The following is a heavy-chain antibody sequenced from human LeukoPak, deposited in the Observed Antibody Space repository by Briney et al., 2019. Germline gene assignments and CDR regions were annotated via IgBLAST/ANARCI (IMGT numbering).Heavy chain of an antibody. CDR3: AAPPRSSSSWYGAPHDG. CDR1: GSGVTSNSDA. J-gene: IGHJ4*02. V-gene: IGHV6-1*01. Sequence: SQTLSLSCAFSGSGVTSNSDAWNWIRQSPGRGLEWLGMICYRSKWYNDYAVSVKRRITINPDTNKNQFSLLQNSVTPEATVVYYCAAPPRSSSSWYGAPHDGWGQRTLVTV. D-gene: IGHD6-13*01. CDR2: ICYRSKWYN.